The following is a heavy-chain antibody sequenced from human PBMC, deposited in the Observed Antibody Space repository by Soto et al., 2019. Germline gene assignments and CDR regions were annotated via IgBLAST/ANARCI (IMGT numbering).Heavy chain of an antibody. CDR1: GFTFSSYA. CDR3: ARDMAPTSLLATLDI. CDR2: ISYDGSNK. D-gene: IGHD1-26*01. V-gene: IGHV3-30-3*01. Sequence: GGSLRLSCAASGFTFSSYAMHWVRQAPGKGLEWVAVISYDGSNKYYADSVKGRFTISRDNSKNTLYLQMNSLRAEDTAVYYCARDMAPTSLLATLDIWGQGTMVTV. J-gene: IGHJ3*02.